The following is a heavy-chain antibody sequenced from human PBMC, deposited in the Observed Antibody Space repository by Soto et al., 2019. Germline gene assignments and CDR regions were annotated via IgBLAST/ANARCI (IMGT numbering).Heavy chain of an antibody. V-gene: IGHV3-23*01. D-gene: IGHD5-12*01. CDR3: AKAWMDNARQRYFDH. Sequence: GGSLRLSCAASGFTFSSYAMSWVRQAPGKGLEWVSAISGSGGGTYYADSVKGRFTISRDNSKNTLYLQMNSLRAEDTAVYSCAKAWMDNARQRYFDHWGQGTLVTVSS. CDR2: ISGSGGGT. CDR1: GFTFSSYA. J-gene: IGHJ4*02.